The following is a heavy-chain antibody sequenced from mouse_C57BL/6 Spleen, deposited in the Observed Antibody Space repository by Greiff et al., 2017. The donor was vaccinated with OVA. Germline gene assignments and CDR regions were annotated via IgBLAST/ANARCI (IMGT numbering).Heavy chain of an antibody. V-gene: IGHV1-85*01. D-gene: IGHD1-1*01. CDR2: IYPRDGST. CDR3: ARGDGSWYFDV. CDR1: GYTFTSYD. Sequence: QVHVKQSGPELVKPGASVKLSCKASGYTFTSYDINWVKQRPGQGLEWIGWIYPRDGSTKYNEKFKGKATLTVDTSSSTAYMELHSLTSEDSAVYFCARGDGSWYFDVWGTGTTVTVSS. J-gene: IGHJ1*03.